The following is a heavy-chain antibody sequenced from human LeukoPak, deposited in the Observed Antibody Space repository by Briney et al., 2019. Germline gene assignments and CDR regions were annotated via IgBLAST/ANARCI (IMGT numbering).Heavy chain of an antibody. CDR3: AKGGNDDFWSGYYYVAEYFQH. Sequence: GGSLRLSCAASGFTFSSYAMSWVRQAPGKGLEWVSAISGSGGSTYYADSVKGRFTISRDNSKNTLYLQMNSLRAEDTAVYYCAKGGNDDFWSGYYYVAEYFQHWGQGTLVTVSS. J-gene: IGHJ1*01. CDR1: GFTFSSYA. CDR2: ISGSGGST. V-gene: IGHV3-23*01. D-gene: IGHD3-3*01.